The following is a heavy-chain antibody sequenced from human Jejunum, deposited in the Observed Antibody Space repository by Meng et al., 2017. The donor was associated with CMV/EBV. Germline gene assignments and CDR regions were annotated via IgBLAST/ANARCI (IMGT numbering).Heavy chain of an antibody. Sequence: SCDASGFTFTSYAMSSVRQAPGKGLGWVSGMTASGGSTYYAESVKGRFTISRDISKSTLYLQMNSLRADDTAVYYCARAYSSWCYDYWGQGSLVTVSS. V-gene: IGHV3-23*01. J-gene: IGHJ4*02. CDR2: MTASGGST. CDR3: ARAYSSWCYDY. CDR1: GFTFTSYA. D-gene: IGHD6-6*01.